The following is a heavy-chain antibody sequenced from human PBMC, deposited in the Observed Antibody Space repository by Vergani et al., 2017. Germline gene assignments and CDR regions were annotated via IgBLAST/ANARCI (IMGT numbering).Heavy chain of an antibody. V-gene: IGHV3-7*01. D-gene: IGHD5-18*01. CDR1: GFTFSSYS. CDR3: ARDEGYSYGRDYYYYYGMDV. J-gene: IGHJ6*02. CDR2: IKQDGSEK. Sequence: EVQLVESGGGLVKPGGSLRLSCAASGFTFSSYSMNWVRQAPGKGLEWVANIKQDGSEKYYVDSVKGRFTISRDNAKNSLYLQMNSLRAEDTAVYYCARDEGYSYGRDYYYYYGMDVWGQGP.